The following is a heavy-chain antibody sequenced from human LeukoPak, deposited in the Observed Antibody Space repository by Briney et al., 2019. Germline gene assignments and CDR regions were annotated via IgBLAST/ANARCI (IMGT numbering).Heavy chain of an antibody. CDR3: AVLRIGYYDDVFDI. J-gene: IGHJ3*02. CDR2: INPKSGGT. Sequence: ASVKVSCKASGYTFTGYYMHWVRQAPGQGLEWMGWINPKSGGTNYAQKFQGRVTLTRDTSITTAYMELSRLRSDDTAVYYCAVLRIGYYDDVFDIWGQGTMVTASS. D-gene: IGHD3-22*01. CDR1: GYTFTGYY. V-gene: IGHV1-2*02.